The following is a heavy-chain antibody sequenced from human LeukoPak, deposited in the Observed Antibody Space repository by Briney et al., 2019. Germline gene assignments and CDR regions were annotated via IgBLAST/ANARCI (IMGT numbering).Heavy chain of an antibody. CDR3: AREESIGRYQFQHDY. CDR1: GYTFIRNG. J-gene: IGHJ4*02. Sequence: ASVKVSCKASGYTFIRNGISWVRQAPGQGLEWMGWISPYNENRKYLQKLQGRVTLSTDTSTSTAYMELRSLTSDDTAVYYCAREESIGRYQFQHDYWGQGTLVTASS. V-gene: IGHV1-18*01. D-gene: IGHD1-26*01. CDR2: ISPYNENR.